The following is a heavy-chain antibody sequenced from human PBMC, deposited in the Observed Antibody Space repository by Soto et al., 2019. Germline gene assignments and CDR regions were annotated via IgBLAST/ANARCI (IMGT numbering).Heavy chain of an antibody. CDR2: IFYRGGT. CDR1: GGSITSYY. J-gene: IGHJ3*02. D-gene: IGHD4-17*01. CDR3: ATLSTVTSWSFVNI. V-gene: IGHV4-59*08. Sequence: QVQLQESGPGLVKPSETLSLTCTVSGGSITSYYWSWIRQAPGKGLEWIGYIFYRGGTDYNPSLKSRLTTSVDTSKSEFSLKLTSVTAADTAVYYCATLSTVTSWSFVNIWGQGTMVTVSS.